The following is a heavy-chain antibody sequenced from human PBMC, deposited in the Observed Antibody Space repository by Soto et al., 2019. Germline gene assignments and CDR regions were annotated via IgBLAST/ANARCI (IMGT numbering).Heavy chain of an antibody. Sequence: SETLSLTCTVSGGSISSGSYYWSWIRQHPGKGLEWIGYIYYSGSTYYNPSLKSRVTISVDTSKNQFSLKLSSVTAADTAVYYCATTTQGEDAFDICRQGTMVTASS. J-gene: IGHJ3*02. CDR2: IYYSGST. V-gene: IGHV4-31*03. CDR1: GGSISSGSYY. D-gene: IGHD4-17*01. CDR3: ATTTQGEDAFDI.